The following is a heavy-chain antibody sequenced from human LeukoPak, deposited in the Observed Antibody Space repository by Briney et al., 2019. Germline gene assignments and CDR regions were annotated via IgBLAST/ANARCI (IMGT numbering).Heavy chain of an antibody. CDR2: IYDNGLG. Sequence: SETLSLTCTLSGDSIGRYFWTWIRHTPGKRLEWIGRIYDNGLGKYNTSLKSRVSISLDKTSNKLSLNLTSVTAADTAVYFCARGFLSSTIYYDMDVWGKGTTVSVS. D-gene: IGHD2/OR15-2a*01. V-gene: IGHV4-4*07. CDR1: GDSIGRYF. CDR3: ARGFLSSTIYYDMDV. J-gene: IGHJ6*03.